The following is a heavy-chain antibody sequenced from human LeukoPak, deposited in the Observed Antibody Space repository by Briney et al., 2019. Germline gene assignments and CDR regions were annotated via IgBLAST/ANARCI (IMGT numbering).Heavy chain of an antibody. V-gene: IGHV3-30*03. CDR1: GFTFSTYG. D-gene: IGHD2-2*01. CDR3: AAVPAVPEGFFDY. CDR2: ISYDGSNK. J-gene: IGHJ4*02. Sequence: GGSLRLSCGASGFTFSTYGMHWVCQAPGKGLEWVAVISYDGSNKYYADSVKGRFTISRDNSKNTLYLQMNSLRAEDTAVYYCAAVPAVPEGFFDYWGQGTLVAVSS.